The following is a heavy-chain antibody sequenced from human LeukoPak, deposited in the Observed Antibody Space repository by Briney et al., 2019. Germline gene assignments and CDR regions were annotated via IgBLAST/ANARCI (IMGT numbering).Heavy chain of an antibody. J-gene: IGHJ1*01. D-gene: IGHD6-19*01. V-gene: IGHV1-69*05. CDR3: AIAVAGTHGYFQH. CDR2: IIPIFGTA. CDR1: GGTFSSYA. Sequence: SVKVSCKASGGTFSSYAISWVRQAPGQGLEWMGRIIPIFGTANYAQKFQGRVAITTDESTSTAYMELSSLRSEDTAVYYCAIAVAGTHGYFQHWGQGTLVTVSS.